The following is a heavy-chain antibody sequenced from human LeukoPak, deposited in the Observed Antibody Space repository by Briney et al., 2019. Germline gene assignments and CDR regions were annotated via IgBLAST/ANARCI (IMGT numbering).Heavy chain of an antibody. Sequence: PSETLSLTCTVSGGSIRSSSYYWGWIRQPPGKGLEWIGSIYYSGSTYYNPSLKSRVTISVDTSKNQFSLKLSSVTAADTAVYYCARRSSRLLWFGYRNWGQGTLVTVSS. D-gene: IGHD3-10*01. CDR3: ARRSSRLLWFGYRN. J-gene: IGHJ4*02. CDR2: IYYSGST. CDR1: GGSIRSSSYY. V-gene: IGHV4-39*07.